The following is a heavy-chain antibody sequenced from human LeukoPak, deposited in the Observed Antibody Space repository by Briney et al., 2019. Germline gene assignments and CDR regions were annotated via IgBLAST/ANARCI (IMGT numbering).Heavy chain of an antibody. CDR3: ARRRGRLYSFGN. CDR2: IYPGDSDT. J-gene: IGHJ4*02. D-gene: IGHD3-10*01. V-gene: IGHV5-51*01. CDR1: GYNFATQW. Sequence: GESLKISCQTSGYNFATQWIAWVRQMPGKVLEWMGLIYPGDSDTRYSPSFQGQVTISTDKSISTAYLQWDSLKASDTAMYYCARRRGRLYSFGNWGQGTLVTVSS.